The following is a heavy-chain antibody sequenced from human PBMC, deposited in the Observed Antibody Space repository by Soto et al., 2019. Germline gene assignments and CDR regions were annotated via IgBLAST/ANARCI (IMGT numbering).Heavy chain of an antibody. CDR2: IYWDDDK. CDR1: GFSLTTRVVG. J-gene: IGHJ4*02. Sequence: QITLNESGPTQVKPRQTLTLTCTFSGFSLTTRVVGVGWIRQSPGKAPEWLALIYWDDDKRYSPSLKSRLTITNDTSKNQGVLTLADLDPADTATYYCAHRVLRTVFGLVTTTASYFDFWGQGTPVAVSS. D-gene: IGHD3-3*01. V-gene: IGHV2-5*02. CDR3: AHRVLRTVFGLVTTTASYFDF.